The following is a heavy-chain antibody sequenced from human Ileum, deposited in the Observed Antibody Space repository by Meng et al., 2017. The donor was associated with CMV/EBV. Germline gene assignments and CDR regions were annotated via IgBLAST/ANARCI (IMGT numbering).Heavy chain of an antibody. CDR3: AKVYYYDSPAPFDC. J-gene: IGHJ4*02. CDR2: ISATSLSK. D-gene: IGHD3-22*01. CDR1: GFTFDKYG. Sequence: ACGFTFDKYGMGWVRQAPGKGLEWVSSISATSLSKYSADSVKGRFTISRDNSQNTLFLDMNSLRADDTAIYYCAKVYYYDSPAPFDCWGQGTLVTVSS. V-gene: IGHV3-23*01.